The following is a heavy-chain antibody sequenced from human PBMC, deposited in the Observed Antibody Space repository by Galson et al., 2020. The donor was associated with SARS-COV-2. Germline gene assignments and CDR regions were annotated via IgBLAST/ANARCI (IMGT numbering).Heavy chain of an antibody. V-gene: IGHV1-46*01. Sequence: GESLKISCKASGYTFSTYYIHWVRQAPGQGLEWMGIINPNSGSPSYAQKFQGRVTMTRDKSTSTVYMELSSLRTDDTAVYYCARAQGRTVLYYLYGMDVWGQGTTVSVSS. D-gene: IGHD3-10*01. CDR3: ARAQGRTVLYYLYGMDV. CDR1: GYTFSTYY. CDR2: INPNSGSP. J-gene: IGHJ6*02.